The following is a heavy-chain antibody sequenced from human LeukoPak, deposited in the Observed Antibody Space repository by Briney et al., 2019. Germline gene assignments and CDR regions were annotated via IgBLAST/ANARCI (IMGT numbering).Heavy chain of an antibody. CDR1: GGSISSGGYY. D-gene: IGHD5-18*01. Sequence: SETLSLTCTVSGGSISSGGYYWSGIRQHPGKGLEWIGYIYYSGSTYYNPSLKSRVTISVDTSKNQFSLKLSSVTAADTAVYYCASSMQLWLFEYWGQGTLVTVSS. CDR3: ASSMQLWLFEY. CDR2: IYYSGST. V-gene: IGHV4-31*03. J-gene: IGHJ4*02.